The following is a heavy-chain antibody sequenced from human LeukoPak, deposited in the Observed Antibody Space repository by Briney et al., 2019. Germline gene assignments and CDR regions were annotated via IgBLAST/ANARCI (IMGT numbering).Heavy chain of an antibody. V-gene: IGHV3-23*01. D-gene: IGHD5-18*01. Sequence: GGSLRLSCAASGFTFSDYEMNWVRQAPGKGLEWVSTISGSGTNTDYADSVKGRFTISRDNSKNTLYLQMNSLRAEDTAVYYCARGRGYSYGYYSFYMDVWGKGTTVTISS. CDR2: ISGSGTNT. J-gene: IGHJ6*03. CDR1: GFTFSDYE. CDR3: ARGRGYSYGYYSFYMDV.